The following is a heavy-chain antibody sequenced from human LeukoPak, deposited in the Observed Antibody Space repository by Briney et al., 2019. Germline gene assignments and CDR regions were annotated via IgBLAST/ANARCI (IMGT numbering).Heavy chain of an antibody. CDR1: GGSISSSSYY. CDR2: IYYSGST. CDR3: ARSPISGSYPTGWFDP. D-gene: IGHD1-26*01. V-gene: IGHV4-39*07. Sequence: PSETLSLTCTVSGGSISSSSYYWGWIRQPPGKGLEWIGSIYYSGSTYYNPSLKSRVTISVDTSKNQFSLKLSSVTAADTAVYYCARSPISGSYPTGWFDPWGQGTLVTVSS. J-gene: IGHJ5*02.